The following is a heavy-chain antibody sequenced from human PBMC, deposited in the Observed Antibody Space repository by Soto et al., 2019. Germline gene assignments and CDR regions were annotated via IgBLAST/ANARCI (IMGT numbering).Heavy chain of an antibody. D-gene: IGHD3-3*01. CDR3: AKVLSEWIPTYCFDS. CDR2: ITYDGSNK. V-gene: IGHV3-30*18. J-gene: IGHJ4*02. Sequence: QVQLVESGGGVVQPGTSLRLSCAASGFSFSKYGIHWVRQAPGKGLEWVAIITYDGSNKYYLDSVKGRFTISRDNSRNTAFLQMDSLTAEDTATYYCAKVLSEWIPTYCFDSWGQGARVTVTS. CDR1: GFSFSKYG.